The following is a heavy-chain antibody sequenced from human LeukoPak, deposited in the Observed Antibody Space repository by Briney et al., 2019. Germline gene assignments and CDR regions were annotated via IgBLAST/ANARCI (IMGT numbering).Heavy chain of an antibody. CDR2: INPNSGGT. J-gene: IGHJ5*02. CDR3: ARPIVVVPAAIVVGWFDP. D-gene: IGHD2-2*02. Sequence: GASVKVSSKASGYTFTGYYMHWVRQAPGQGLEWMGWINPNSGGTNYAQKFQGRVTMTRDTSISTAYMELSRLRSDDTAVYYCARPIVVVPAAIVVGWFDPWGQGTLVTVSS. CDR1: GYTFTGYY. V-gene: IGHV1-2*02.